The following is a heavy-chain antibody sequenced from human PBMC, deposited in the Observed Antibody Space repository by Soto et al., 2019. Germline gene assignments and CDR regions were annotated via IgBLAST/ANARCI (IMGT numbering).Heavy chain of an antibody. Sequence: EVQLVESGGGLVKPGGSLRLSCAASGFTFSNAWMSWVRQAPGKGLEWVGRIKSKTDGGTTDYAAPVKGRFTISRDDSKNTLYLPMNSLKTEDTAVYYCTTDSPILLWFGEPADYWGQGTLVTVSS. CDR1: GFTFSNAW. CDR2: IKSKTDGGTT. J-gene: IGHJ4*02. CDR3: TTDSPILLWFGEPADY. D-gene: IGHD3-10*01. V-gene: IGHV3-15*01.